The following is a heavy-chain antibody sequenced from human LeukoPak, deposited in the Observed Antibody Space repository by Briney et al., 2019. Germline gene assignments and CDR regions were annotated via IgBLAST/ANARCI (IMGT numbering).Heavy chain of an antibody. J-gene: IGHJ4*02. D-gene: IGHD4-23*01. Sequence: PSETLSLTCTVSGGFISSSSYYWGWIRQPPGNGLEWIGSIYYSGSTYYNPSLKSRVTISVDTSKNQFSLKLSSVTAADTAVYYCARQFWATQMVTRVPPGVDYWGQGTLVTVSS. CDR3: ARQFWATQMVTRVPPGVDY. CDR2: IYYSGST. CDR1: GGFISSSSYY. V-gene: IGHV4-39*01.